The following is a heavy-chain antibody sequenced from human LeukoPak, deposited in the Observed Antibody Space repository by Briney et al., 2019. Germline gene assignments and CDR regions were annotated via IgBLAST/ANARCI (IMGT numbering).Heavy chain of an antibody. CDR2: ISSSSSTI. CDR3: ARSRNYYDSSDPEAFDV. D-gene: IGHD3-22*01. CDR1: GFTFSSYS. J-gene: IGHJ3*01. Sequence: GGSLRLSCAASGFTFSSYSMNWVRQAPGKGLEWVSYISSSSSTIYYADSVKGRFTISRDNAKNSLYLQMNSLRAEDTAVYYCARSRNYYDSSDPEAFDVWGQGTMVTVSS. V-gene: IGHV3-48*01.